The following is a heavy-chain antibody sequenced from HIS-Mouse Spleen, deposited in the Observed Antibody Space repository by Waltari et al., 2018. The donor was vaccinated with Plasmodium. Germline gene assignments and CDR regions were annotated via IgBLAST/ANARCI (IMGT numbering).Heavy chain of an antibody. CDR2: IYHSGST. CDR3: ARVDYGSGDYYYYYGMDV. V-gene: IGHV4-38-2*02. Sequence: QVQLQESGPGLVKPSETLSLTCTVSGYSISSGSYWGWFRQPPGKGLELIGSIYHSGSTYYNPALKSRVTISVDTSKNQFSLKLSSVTAADTAVYYCARVDYGSGDYYYYYGMDVWGQGTTVTVSS. D-gene: IGHD3-10*01. CDR1: GYSISSGSY. J-gene: IGHJ6*02.